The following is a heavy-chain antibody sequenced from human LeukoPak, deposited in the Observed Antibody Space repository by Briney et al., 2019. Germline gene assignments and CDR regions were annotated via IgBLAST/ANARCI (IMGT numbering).Heavy chain of an antibody. Sequence: GRSLRLSCAASGFTFDDYAMHWVRQAPGKGLEWVSGISWNSGSIGYADSVEGRFTISRDNAKNSLYLQMNSLRAEDTALYYCAKDMHLTAMATRYFDYWGQGTLVTVSS. CDR1: GFTFDDYA. CDR3: AKDMHLTAMATRYFDY. CDR2: ISWNSGSI. D-gene: IGHD5-18*01. V-gene: IGHV3-9*01. J-gene: IGHJ4*02.